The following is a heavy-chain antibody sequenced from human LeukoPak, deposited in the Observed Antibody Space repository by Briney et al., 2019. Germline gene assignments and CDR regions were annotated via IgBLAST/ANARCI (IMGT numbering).Heavy chain of an antibody. Sequence: VASVKVSCKASGYTFTSYYMHWVRQAPGQGLEWMGIINPSGGSTSYAQKFQGRDTMTRDTSTSTVYMELSSLRSEDTAVYYCARVVREPSRYYYEPYGWFDPWGQGTLVTVSS. CDR2: INPSGGST. J-gene: IGHJ5*02. V-gene: IGHV1-46*03. CDR3: ARVVREPSRYYYEPYGWFDP. CDR1: GYTFTSYY. D-gene: IGHD3-22*01.